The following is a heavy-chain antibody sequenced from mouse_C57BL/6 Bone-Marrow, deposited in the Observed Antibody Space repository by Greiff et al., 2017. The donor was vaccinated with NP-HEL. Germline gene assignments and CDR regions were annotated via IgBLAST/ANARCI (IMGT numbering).Heavy chain of an antibody. D-gene: IGHD1-1*01. V-gene: IGHV10-1*01. CDR3: VRAYYGSLDY. J-gene: IGHJ2*01. Sequence: EVKLVESGGGLVQPKGSLKLSCAASGFSFNTYAMNWVRQAPGKGLEWVARIRSKSNNYATYYADSVKDRFTISRDDSESMLYLQMNNLKTEDTAMYYCVRAYYGSLDYWGQGTTLTVSS. CDR1: GFSFNTYA. CDR2: IRSKSNNYAT.